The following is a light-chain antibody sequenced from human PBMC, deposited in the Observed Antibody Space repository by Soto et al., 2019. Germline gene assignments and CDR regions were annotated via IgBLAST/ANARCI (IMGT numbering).Light chain of an antibody. J-gene: IGLJ2*01. Sequence: QSVLTQPASVSGSPGQSLTISCTGTNSDVGDYNYVSWYQQHPGKPPRLVIYQVTNRPSGVSSRFSGSKSGSTASLTISGLQAEDEADYYCISYRSGGIVVFGGGTKLTVL. CDR2: QVT. V-gene: IGLV2-14*01. CDR3: ISYRSGGIVV. CDR1: NSDVGDYNY.